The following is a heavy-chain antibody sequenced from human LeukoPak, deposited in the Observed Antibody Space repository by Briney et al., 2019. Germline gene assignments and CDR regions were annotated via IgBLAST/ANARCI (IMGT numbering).Heavy chain of an antibody. D-gene: IGHD5-18*01. Sequence: ASVKVSCKASGYTFTGYYMHWVRQAPGQGLEWMGWINPNSGGTNYAQTIQGRATMTRDTSISTAYMELSRLGSDDAAVYYCGRDQVDSAMRDWGQGTLVTVSS. J-gene: IGHJ4*02. CDR3: GRDQVDSAMRD. V-gene: IGHV1-2*02. CDR2: INPNSGGT. CDR1: GYTFTGYY.